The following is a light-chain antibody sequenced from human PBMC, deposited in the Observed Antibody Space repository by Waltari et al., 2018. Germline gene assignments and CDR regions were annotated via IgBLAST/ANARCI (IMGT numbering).Light chain of an antibody. V-gene: IGLV3-1*01. J-gene: IGLJ2*01. CDR1: KLGDKY. CDR2: QNS. CDR3: QTWDTSTGV. Sequence: SYEVTQPPSVSVSPGQTASITCSGDKLGDKYACWYQQKAGQSPVLVIHQNSERPSGIPERFSGSTSGNTATLTISGTQAMDEAVYYCQTWDTSTGVFGGGTKLTVL.